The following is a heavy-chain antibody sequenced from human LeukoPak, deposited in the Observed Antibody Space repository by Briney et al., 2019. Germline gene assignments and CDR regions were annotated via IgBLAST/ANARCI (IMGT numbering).Heavy chain of an antibody. CDR2: ISAYNGNT. CDR3: ARDADSIGWYKEGY. D-gene: IGHD6-19*01. V-gene: IGHV1-18*01. Sequence: ASVKVSCKASGYTFTSYGISWVRQAPGQGLEWMGWISAYNGNTNYAQKLQGRVTMTTDTSTSTAYMELRSLRSDDTAVYYCARDADSIGWYKEGYRGQGTLVTVSS. J-gene: IGHJ4*02. CDR1: GYTFTSYG.